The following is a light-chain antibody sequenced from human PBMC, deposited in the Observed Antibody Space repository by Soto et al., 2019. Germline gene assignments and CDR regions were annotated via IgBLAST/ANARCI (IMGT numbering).Light chain of an antibody. CDR1: QSVRSTY. CDR2: DAS. V-gene: IGKV3D-20*02. Sequence: IVLTLSPDTLSLSPGERATLSCRASQSVRSTYLAWYQQKPGQAPRLLIYDASNRATGIPARFSGSGSGTDFTLTISSLEPEDFAVYYCQQRSNWPLTFGGGTKVDI. J-gene: IGKJ4*01. CDR3: QQRSNWPLT.